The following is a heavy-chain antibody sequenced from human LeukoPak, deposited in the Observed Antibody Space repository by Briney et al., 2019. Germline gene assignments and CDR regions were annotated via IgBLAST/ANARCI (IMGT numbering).Heavy chain of an antibody. V-gene: IGHV4-59*01. Sequence: SETLSLTCTVSGGSISSYYWSWIRQPPGKGLEWIGYIYYSGSTNYNPSLKSRVTISVDTSKDQFSLKLSSVTAADTAVYYCARTSYDFWSGFDYWGQGTLVTVSS. J-gene: IGHJ4*02. CDR1: GGSISSYY. D-gene: IGHD3-3*01. CDR3: ARTSYDFWSGFDY. CDR2: IYYSGST.